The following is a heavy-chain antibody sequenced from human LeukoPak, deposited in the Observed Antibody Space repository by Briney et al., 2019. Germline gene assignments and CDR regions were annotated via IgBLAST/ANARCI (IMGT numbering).Heavy chain of an antibody. CDR2: MYYGGTT. V-gene: IGHV4-59*01. Sequence: SETLSLTCTVSGGSISSYYWSWIRQPPGKGLEWIGYMYYGGTTNYNPSLKSRVTISVDMSKFSLKLSSVTAADTAVYYCARGLVANTVWFDPWGQGTLVTVSS. CDR1: GGSISSYY. CDR3: ARGLVANTVWFDP. D-gene: IGHD5-12*01. J-gene: IGHJ5*02.